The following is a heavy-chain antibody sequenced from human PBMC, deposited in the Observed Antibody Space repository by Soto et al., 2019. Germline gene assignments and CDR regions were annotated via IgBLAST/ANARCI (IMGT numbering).Heavy chain of an antibody. CDR1: GYTFTSYA. D-gene: IGHD4-17*01. Sequence: GASVKVSCKASGYTFTSYAMHWVRQAPGQRLEWMGWINAGNGNTKYSQKFQGRVTITRDTSASTAYMELSSLRSEDTAVYYCARDYGGYYYYGMDVWGQGTTVTVSS. CDR2: INAGNGNT. V-gene: IGHV1-3*01. CDR3: ARDYGGYYYYGMDV. J-gene: IGHJ6*02.